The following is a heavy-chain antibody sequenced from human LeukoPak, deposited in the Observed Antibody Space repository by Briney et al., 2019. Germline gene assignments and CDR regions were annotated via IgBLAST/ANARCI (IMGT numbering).Heavy chain of an antibody. CDR2: IYYSGST. CDR3: ARVRGSYYDY. CDR1: GGSISSGGYY. Sequence: SETLSLTCTVSGGSISSGGYYWSWVRQHPGKGLEWIGYIYYSGSTYYNPSLKSRVTISVDTSKNQFSLKLSSVTAADTAVYYCARVRGSYYDYWGQGTLVTVSS. D-gene: IGHD1-26*01. V-gene: IGHV4-31*03. J-gene: IGHJ4*02.